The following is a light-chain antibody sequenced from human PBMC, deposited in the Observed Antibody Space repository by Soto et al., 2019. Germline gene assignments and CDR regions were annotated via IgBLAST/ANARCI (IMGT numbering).Light chain of an antibody. V-gene: IGKV1-39*01. J-gene: IGKJ2*01. CDR2: GAS. CDR1: QSINNF. CDR3: QQSYTCRT. Sequence: DIQMTQSPSSLSATVGDRVTITCRASQSINNFLNWYQQKAGEAPKLLIYGASTLQGGVPSRFSGSGSGTDFTLTITSLQPEDFATFYGQQSYTCRTFGPGTKLDIK.